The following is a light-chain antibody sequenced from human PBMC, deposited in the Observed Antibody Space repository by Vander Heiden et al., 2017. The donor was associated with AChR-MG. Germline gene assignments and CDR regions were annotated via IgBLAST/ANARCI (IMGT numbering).Light chain of an antibody. Sequence: DIQMTQSPSSLSASVGDRVTITCRASQSISSYLNWYQQKPGKAPKLLIYAASSLQSGESRFSGSGSGTDFTLTISSLQPEDFATYYCQQRDSTPRTFGQGTKVEIK. CDR3: QQRDSTPRT. J-gene: IGKJ1*01. CDR2: AAS. V-gene: IGKV1-39*01. CDR1: QSISSY.